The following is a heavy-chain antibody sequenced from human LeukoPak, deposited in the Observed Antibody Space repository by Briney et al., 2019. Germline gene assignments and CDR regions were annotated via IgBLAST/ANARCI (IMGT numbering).Heavy chain of an antibody. CDR3: ARDTQYSSSSDY. CDR2: IYYSGST. Sequence: SETLSLTCTVSGGSISSSSYYWGWIRQPPGKGLEWIGSIYYSGSTYYNPSLKSRVTISVDTSKNQFSLKLSSVTAADTAVYYCARDTQYSSSSDYWGQGTLVTVSS. V-gene: IGHV4-39*07. CDR1: GGSISSSSYY. J-gene: IGHJ4*02. D-gene: IGHD6-13*01.